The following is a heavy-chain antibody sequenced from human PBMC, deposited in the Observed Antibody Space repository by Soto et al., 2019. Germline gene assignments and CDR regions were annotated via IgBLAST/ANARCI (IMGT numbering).Heavy chain of an antibody. Sequence: QVQLVQSGAEVKKPGSSVKVSCKASGGTFSSYAISWVRQAPGQGLEWMGGIIPIFGTANYAQKFQGRVTITADESTSTAYMGLSSLRSEDTAVYYCARSGSSIAARHYWFDPWGQGTLVTVSS. J-gene: IGHJ5*02. V-gene: IGHV1-69*01. CDR1: GGTFSSYA. CDR2: IIPIFGTA. D-gene: IGHD6-6*01. CDR3: ARSGSSIAARHYWFDP.